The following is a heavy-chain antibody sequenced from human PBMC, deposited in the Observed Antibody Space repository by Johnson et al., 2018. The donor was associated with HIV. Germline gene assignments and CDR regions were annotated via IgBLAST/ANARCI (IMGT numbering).Heavy chain of an antibody. CDR1: GFTFDDYA. Sequence: VESGGGLVQPGRSLRLSCAASGFTFDDYALHWIRQAPGKGLEWVSGISWNGANRGYADSVKGRFTISRDDAKNSLYLQMNSLRAEDTAVYYCAKIGQWRERLDAFDVWGQGTMVTVSS. V-gene: IGHV3-9*01. D-gene: IGHD6-19*01. CDR2: ISWNGANR. CDR3: AKIGQWRERLDAFDV. J-gene: IGHJ3*01.